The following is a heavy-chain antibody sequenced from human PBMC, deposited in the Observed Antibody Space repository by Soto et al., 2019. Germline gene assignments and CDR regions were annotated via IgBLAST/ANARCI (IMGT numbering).Heavy chain of an antibody. CDR3: ARRDRSGFSYWLDT. V-gene: IGHV4-31*03. Sequence: SETLSLTCTVSGGSISSGDYYWSWIRQHPGKGLEWIGTIYFSGTTYYNPSLKSRVTISVDTSKSQFSLKLSSVTAADTAVYYCARRDRSGFSYWLDTWGQGTLVTASS. CDR2: IYFSGTT. J-gene: IGHJ5*02. D-gene: IGHD3-22*01. CDR1: GGSISSGDYY.